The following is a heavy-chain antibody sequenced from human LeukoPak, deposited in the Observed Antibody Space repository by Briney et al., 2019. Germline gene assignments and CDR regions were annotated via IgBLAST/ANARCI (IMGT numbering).Heavy chain of an antibody. CDR1: GFTFSSYG. Sequence: GGSLRLSCAASGFTFSSYGMSWVRQAPGKGLEWVSAISGSGGSTYYADSVKGRFTISRDNSKNTLYLQMNSLRAEDTAVYYCAKDLSEYSGSPTAFDYWGQGTLVTVSS. CDR2: ISGSGGST. J-gene: IGHJ4*02. V-gene: IGHV3-23*01. CDR3: AKDLSEYSGSPTAFDY. D-gene: IGHD1-26*01.